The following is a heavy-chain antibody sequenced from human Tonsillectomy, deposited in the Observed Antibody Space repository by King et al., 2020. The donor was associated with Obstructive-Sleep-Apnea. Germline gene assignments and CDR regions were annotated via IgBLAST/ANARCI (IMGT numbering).Heavy chain of an antibody. J-gene: IGHJ6*02. D-gene: IGHD1-26*01. Sequence: VQLVESGGGLVQPGGSLRLSCAASGFTVSSNYMSWVRQAPGKGREWVSVIYSGGSTYYADSVKGGFTISRDNSKNTLDLQMNSLRAEDTAVYYCARDFLDSGGYYYYGMDVWGQGTTVTVSS. V-gene: IGHV3-66*01. CDR2: IYSGGST. CDR1: GFTVSSNY. CDR3: ARDFLDSGGYYYYGMDV.